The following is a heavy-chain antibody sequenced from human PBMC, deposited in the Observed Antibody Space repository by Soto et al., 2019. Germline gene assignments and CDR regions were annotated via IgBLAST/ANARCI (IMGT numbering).Heavy chain of an antibody. Sequence: QVQLVQSGAEVKKPGSSVKVSCKASGGTFSSYAISWVRQAPGQGLEWMGGIIPIFGTANYAQTFQGRVTITADESTRTAYMELSSLRSEDTAVYYCARALAYYDILTGYLPSSWFDPWGQGTLVTVSS. CDR2: IIPIFGTA. CDR1: GGTFSSYA. V-gene: IGHV1-69*01. CDR3: ARALAYYDILTGYLPSSWFDP. J-gene: IGHJ5*02. D-gene: IGHD3-9*01.